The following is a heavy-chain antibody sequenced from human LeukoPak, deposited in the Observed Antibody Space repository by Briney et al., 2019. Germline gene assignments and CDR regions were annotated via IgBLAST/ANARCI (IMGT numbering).Heavy chain of an antibody. CDR1: GGSFSGYY. CDR2: INHSGST. CDR3: ASYGDYVYDY. D-gene: IGHD4-17*01. Sequence: SETLSLTCAFYGGSFSGYYWSWIRQPPGKGLEWIGEINHSGSTNYNPSLKSRVTISVDTSKNQFSLKLSSVTAADTAVYYCASYGDYVYDYWGQGTLVTVSS. J-gene: IGHJ4*02. V-gene: IGHV4-34*01.